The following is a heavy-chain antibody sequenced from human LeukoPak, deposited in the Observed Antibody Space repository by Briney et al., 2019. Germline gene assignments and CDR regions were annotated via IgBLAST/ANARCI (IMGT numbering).Heavy chain of an antibody. CDR3: ARGLTYYDFWSGHHPGSYYMDV. D-gene: IGHD3-3*01. V-gene: IGHV4-38-2*01. J-gene: IGHJ6*03. Sequence: PSETLSLTCALSGYSISSDYYWGWIRQPPGKGLEWSGSIYHSESTYYNPSLKSRVTISVDTSKNQFSLKLSSVTAADTAVYYCARGLTYYDFWSGHHPGSYYMDVWGKGTTVTVSS. CDR1: GYSISSDYY. CDR2: IYHSEST.